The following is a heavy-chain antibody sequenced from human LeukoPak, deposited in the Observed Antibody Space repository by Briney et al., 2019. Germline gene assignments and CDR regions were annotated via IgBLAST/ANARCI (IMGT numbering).Heavy chain of an antibody. V-gene: IGHV3-30*02. D-gene: IGHD6-19*01. CDR3: AKSSGGGWYVQYFDY. Sequence: GGSLRLSCGASGFTFSSYGMQWVRQSPAKGLEWVAFIQYDGSNKYYADSVRGRFTISRDNSKNTLYLQMNSLRTEDTAVYYCAKSSGGGWYVQYFDYWGQGALVTVSS. J-gene: IGHJ4*02. CDR2: IQYDGSNK. CDR1: GFTFSSYG.